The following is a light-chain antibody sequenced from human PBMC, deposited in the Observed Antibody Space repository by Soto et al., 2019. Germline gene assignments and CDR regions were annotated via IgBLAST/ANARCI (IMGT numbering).Light chain of an antibody. Sequence: QSVLTQPPSASGTPGQRVTISCSGSSSNIGSNTVNWYQQLPGTAPKRLLYSNNQRPSGVPDRFSGSKSGTSASLAISGLQSEDEADYYCAAWDDSLNGYVFGTGTKVTVL. CDR3: AAWDDSLNGYV. CDR1: SSNIGSNT. CDR2: SNN. V-gene: IGLV1-44*01. J-gene: IGLJ1*01.